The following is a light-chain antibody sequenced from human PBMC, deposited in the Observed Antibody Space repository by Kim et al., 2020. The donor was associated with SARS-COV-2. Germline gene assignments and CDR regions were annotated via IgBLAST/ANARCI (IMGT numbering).Light chain of an antibody. CDR2: EDN. CDR3: QSYDSTVV. Sequence: NFMLTQPHSVSEYPGKTVTISCTRSSGSIASNYVQWYQQRPGSAPTTVIYEDNQRPSGVPDRFSGSIDSSSNSASLTISGLKTEDEADYYCQSYDSTVVFGGGTQLTVL. CDR1: SGSIASNY. J-gene: IGLJ2*01. V-gene: IGLV6-57*04.